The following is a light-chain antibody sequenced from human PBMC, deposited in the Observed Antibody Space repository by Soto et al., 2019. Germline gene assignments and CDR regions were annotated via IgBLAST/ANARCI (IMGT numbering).Light chain of an antibody. CDR1: QSISSW. CDR2: DAS. Sequence: DIQVTQSPSALSASVGDRVTITCRASQSISSWLAWYQQKPGKAPKLLIYDASSLESGVPSRFSGSGSGTEFTLTISSLQPDDFATYYCQQYNSYSQTFGQGGKADI. J-gene: IGKJ1*01. V-gene: IGKV1-5*01. CDR3: QQYNSYSQT.